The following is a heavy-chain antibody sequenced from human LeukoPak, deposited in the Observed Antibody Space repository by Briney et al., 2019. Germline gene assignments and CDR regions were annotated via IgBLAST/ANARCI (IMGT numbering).Heavy chain of an antibody. Sequence: GASVKVSCKASGYTFTSYGISWVRQAPGQGLEWMGWISAYNGNTNYAQKLQGRVTMTTDTSTSTAYMELRSLRSDDTAVYYCAREEVANSLYYYYGMDVWGQGTTVTVSS. D-gene: IGHD5-12*01. CDR2: ISAYNGNT. J-gene: IGHJ6*02. V-gene: IGHV1-18*01. CDR1: GYTFTSYG. CDR3: AREEVANSLYYYYGMDV.